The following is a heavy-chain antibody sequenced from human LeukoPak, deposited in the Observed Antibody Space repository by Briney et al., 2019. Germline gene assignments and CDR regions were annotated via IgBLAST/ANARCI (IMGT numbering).Heavy chain of an antibody. Sequence: GASVKVSCKASGYTFTGYYMHWVRQAPGQGLEWMGWINTNTGNPTYAQGFTGRFVFSLDTSVSTAYLQISSLKAEDTAVYYCARLYIPVNTVTTENWFDPWGQGTLVTVSS. J-gene: IGHJ5*02. CDR3: ARLYIPVNTVTTENWFDP. CDR2: INTNTGNP. D-gene: IGHD4-17*01. CDR1: GYTFTGYY. V-gene: IGHV7-4-1*02.